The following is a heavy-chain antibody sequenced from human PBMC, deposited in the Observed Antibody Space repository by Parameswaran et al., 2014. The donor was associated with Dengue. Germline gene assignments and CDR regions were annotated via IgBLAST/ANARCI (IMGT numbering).Heavy chain of an antibody. J-gene: IGHJ5*02. CDR3: ARDLPHNWFDP. V-gene: IGHV3-74*01. Sequence: VRQAPGKGLVWVSRINNDGSDTTYADSVKGRFTISRDNAKNTLYLQMNSLRAEDTAVYYCARDLPHNWFDPWGQGTLVTVSS. CDR2: INNDGSDT.